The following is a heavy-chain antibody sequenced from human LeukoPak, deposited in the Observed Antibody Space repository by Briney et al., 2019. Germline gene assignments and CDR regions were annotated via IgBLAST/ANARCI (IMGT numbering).Heavy chain of an antibody. J-gene: IGHJ4*02. CDR3: ARDWGLWFGELSGEDY. D-gene: IGHD3-10*01. Sequence: GGSLRLSCAASGFTFSDYYMSWIRQAPGKGLEWVANIKQDGSEKYYVDSVKGRFTISRDNAKNSLYLQMNSLRAEDTAVYYCARDWGLWFGELSGEDYWGQGTLVTVSS. CDR2: IKQDGSEK. V-gene: IGHV3-7*03. CDR1: GFTFSDYY.